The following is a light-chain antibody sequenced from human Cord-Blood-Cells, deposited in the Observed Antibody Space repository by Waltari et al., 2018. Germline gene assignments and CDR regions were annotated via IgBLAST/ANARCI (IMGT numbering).Light chain of an antibody. V-gene: IGLV2-8*01. J-gene: IGLJ3*02. Sequence: QSALTQPPSASGSPGQSVTISCTGTSSDVGGYNYVSWYQQRPGKAPQLMIYEVSKRPSGVPDRFSGSKSCNTASLTVSGLQAEDEADYYCSSYAGSNNLVFGGGTKLTVL. CDR2: EVS. CDR3: SSYAGSNNLV. CDR1: SSDVGGYNY.